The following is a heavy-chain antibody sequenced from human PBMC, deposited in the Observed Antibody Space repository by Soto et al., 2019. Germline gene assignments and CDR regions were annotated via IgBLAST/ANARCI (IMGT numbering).Heavy chain of an antibody. Sequence: SETLSLTCTVSGGSISSYYWSWIRQPPGKGLEWIGYIYYSGSTNYNPSLKSRVTISVDTSKNQFSLKLSSVTAADTAVYYFARHPLDYGDPYYFDYWGQGTLVTVSS. CDR1: GGSISSYY. V-gene: IGHV4-59*08. D-gene: IGHD4-17*01. CDR2: IYYSGST. CDR3: ARHPLDYGDPYYFDY. J-gene: IGHJ4*02.